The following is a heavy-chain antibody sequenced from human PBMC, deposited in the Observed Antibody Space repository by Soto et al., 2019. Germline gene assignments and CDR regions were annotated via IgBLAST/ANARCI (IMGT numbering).Heavy chain of an antibody. J-gene: IGHJ4*02. V-gene: IGHV3-73*01. Sequence: EVQLVESGGGLVQPGGSLKLSCAASGLRFSGSDIHWVRQASGEGLEWVGRIKTKAESYATALAASVKGRFFMSRDDSKNTAYLEMNSLKTEDTALYYCTRRDCSGGNCYSDFDFWGQGALVTVSS. CDR3: TRRDCSGGNCYSDFDF. CDR2: IKTKAESYAT. CDR1: GLRFSGSD. D-gene: IGHD2-15*01.